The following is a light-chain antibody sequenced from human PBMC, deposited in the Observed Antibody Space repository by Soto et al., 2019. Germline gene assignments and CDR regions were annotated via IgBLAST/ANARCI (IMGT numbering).Light chain of an antibody. CDR3: SSYTSSDTYV. J-gene: IGLJ1*01. CDR1: SIVLGAYNY. Sequence: QSALTQPASVSGSPGQSITISCSGISIVLGAYNYVSWYQQHPGKAPKLMIYDVRNRPSGVSNRFSGSKSGNTASLTISGLQAEDEADYYCSSYTSSDTYVFGPGTKLTVL. CDR2: DVR. V-gene: IGLV2-14*01.